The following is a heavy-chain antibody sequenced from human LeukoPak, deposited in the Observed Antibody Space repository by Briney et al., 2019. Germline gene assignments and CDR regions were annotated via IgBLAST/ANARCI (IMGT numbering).Heavy chain of an antibody. CDR3: AKDQIVVVPAAITGENWFDP. CDR1: GFTFSSYA. Sequence: GGSLRLSCAASGFTFSSYAMSWVRQAPGKGLEWVSAISGSGGSTYYADSVKGRFTISRDNSKTTLYPQMNSLRAEDTAVYYCAKDQIVVVPAAITGENWFDPWGQGTLVTVSS. V-gene: IGHV3-23*01. D-gene: IGHD2-2*02. CDR2: ISGSGGST. J-gene: IGHJ5*02.